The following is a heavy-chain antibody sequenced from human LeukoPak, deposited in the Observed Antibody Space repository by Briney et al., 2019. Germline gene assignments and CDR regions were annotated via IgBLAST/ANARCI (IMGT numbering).Heavy chain of an antibody. CDR1: GGSISSTTYY. V-gene: IGHV4-39*01. J-gene: IGHJ4*02. CDR2: IYKAGNT. D-gene: IGHD3-10*01. Sequence: SETLSLTCTVSGGSISSTTYYWAWIRQPPGKGLEWIGSIYKAGNTNYSPSLRSRVFISVDTSNNQFSLSLSSVTAADTAVYFCTRHQPNNYGLGTPYFWGQGTLVSVSS. CDR3: TRHQPNNYGLGTPYF.